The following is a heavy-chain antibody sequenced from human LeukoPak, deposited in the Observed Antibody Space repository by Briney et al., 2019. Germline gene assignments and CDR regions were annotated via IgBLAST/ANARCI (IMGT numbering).Heavy chain of an antibody. CDR3: ARGRYYGSGSYVPRYYFDY. J-gene: IGHJ4*02. Sequence: SETLSLTCAVYGGSLSGYYWSWIRQPPGKGLGWIGEINHSGSTNYNPSLKSRVTISVDTSKNQFSPKLSSVTAADTAVYYCARGRYYGSGSYVPRYYFDYWGQGTLVTVSS. CDR1: GGSLSGYY. V-gene: IGHV4-34*01. D-gene: IGHD3-10*01. CDR2: INHSGST.